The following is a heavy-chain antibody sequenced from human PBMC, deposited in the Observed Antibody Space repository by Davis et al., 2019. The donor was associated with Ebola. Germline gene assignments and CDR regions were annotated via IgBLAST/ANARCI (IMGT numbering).Heavy chain of an antibody. CDR2: IRSIANSYAT. J-gene: IGHJ4*02. D-gene: IGHD6-6*01. CDR3: TTDLVRFNYFDY. V-gene: IGHV3-73*01. CDR1: GFTFSGSA. Sequence: GESLKISCAASGFTFSGSAMHWVRQASGKGLEWVGRIRSIANSYATAYAASVKGRFTISRDDSKNTAYLQMNSLKTEDTAVYYCTTDLVRFNYFDYWGQGTLVTVSS.